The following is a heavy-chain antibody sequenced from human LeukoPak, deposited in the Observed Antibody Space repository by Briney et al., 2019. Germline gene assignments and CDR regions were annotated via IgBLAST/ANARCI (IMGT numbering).Heavy chain of an antibody. J-gene: IGHJ5*02. CDR1: GGSISSYY. D-gene: IGHD3-22*01. V-gene: IGHV4-59*08. CDR3: ARQGNYDRSLSWFDP. Sequence: SETLSLTCTVSGGSISSYYWSWIRQPPGKGLEWIGYIYYSGSTNYNPSLKSRVTISVDTSKNQFSLKLGSVTAADTAMYYCARQGNYDRSLSWFDPWGQGTLVTVSS. CDR2: IYYSGST.